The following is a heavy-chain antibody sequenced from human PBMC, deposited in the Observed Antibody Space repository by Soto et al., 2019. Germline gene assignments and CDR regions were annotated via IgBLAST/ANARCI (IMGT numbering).Heavy chain of an antibody. Sequence: PGGSLRLSCAASGFTFDDYAMHWVRQAPGKGLEWVSGISWNSGSIGYADSVKGRFTISRDNAKNSLYLQMNSLRAEDTALYYCAKSGCSGGSCYSEYYYYYYMDVWGKGTTVTVSS. J-gene: IGHJ6*03. CDR1: GFTFDDYA. CDR3: AKSGCSGGSCYSEYYYYYYMDV. D-gene: IGHD2-15*01. CDR2: ISWNSGSI. V-gene: IGHV3-9*01.